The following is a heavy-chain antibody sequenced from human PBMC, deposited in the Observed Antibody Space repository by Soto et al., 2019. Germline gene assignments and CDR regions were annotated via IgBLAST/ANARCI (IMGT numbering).Heavy chain of an antibody. V-gene: IGHV4-34*01. CDR2: INHSGST. CDR3: ARDKITGLFDY. Sequence: SETLSLTCAVYGGSFSGYYWTWIRQPPGTGLEWIGEINHSGSTNYNPSLKSRVTISVDTSKNQFSLKLTSVTAADTAVYYCARDKITGLFDYWGKGTLVTVS. D-gene: IGHD2-8*02. CDR1: GGSFSGYY. J-gene: IGHJ4*02.